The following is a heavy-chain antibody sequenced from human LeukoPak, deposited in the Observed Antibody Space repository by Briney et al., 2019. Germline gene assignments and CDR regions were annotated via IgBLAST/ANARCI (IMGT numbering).Heavy chain of an antibody. CDR1: GGTFSSYA. CDR2: ITPILGIA. Sequence: SVKVSCKASGGTFSSYAISWVRQAPGQGLEWMGRITPILGIANYAQKFQGRVTITADKSTSTAYMELSSLRSEDTAVYYCARDIRYDSSGYYYEYYWGQGTLVTVSS. CDR3: ARDIRYDSSGYYYEYY. D-gene: IGHD3-22*01. J-gene: IGHJ4*02. V-gene: IGHV1-69*04.